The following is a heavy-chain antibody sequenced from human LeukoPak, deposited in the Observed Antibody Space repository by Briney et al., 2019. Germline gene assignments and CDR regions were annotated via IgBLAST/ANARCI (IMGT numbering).Heavy chain of an antibody. V-gene: IGHV3-66*01. Sequence: GGSLRLSCAASGFTVSSNYMSWVHQAPGKGLEWVSVIYSGGSTYYADSVKGRFTISRDNSKNTLYLQMNSLRAEDTAVYYCARASNLLGYYIILGAFDIWGQGTMVTVSS. J-gene: IGHJ3*02. D-gene: IGHD3-22*01. CDR3: ARASNLLGYYIILGAFDI. CDR2: IYSGGST. CDR1: GFTVSSNY.